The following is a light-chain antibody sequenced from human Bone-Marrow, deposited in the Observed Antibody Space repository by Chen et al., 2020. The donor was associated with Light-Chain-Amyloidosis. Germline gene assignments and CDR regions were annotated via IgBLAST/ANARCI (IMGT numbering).Light chain of an antibody. J-gene: IGLJ1*01. CDR1: SGDVGTYNY. CDR2: AVS. CDR3: SSFTSSSSYV. V-gene: IGLV2-14*01. Sequence: QSALPLPASVSGSPGQSITISSTGTSGDVGTYNYVSWYQQHSGKAPKVMIYAVSNRPSGVSNRFSGSKSGNTASLTISGLQAEDEADYYCSSFTSSSSYVFGPGTKVTVL.